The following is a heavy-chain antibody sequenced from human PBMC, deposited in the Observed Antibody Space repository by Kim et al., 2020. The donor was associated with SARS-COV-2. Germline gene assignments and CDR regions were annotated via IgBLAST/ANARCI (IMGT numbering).Heavy chain of an antibody. D-gene: IGHD3-10*01. CDR2: ISSSGSTI. Sequence: GGSLRLSCAASGFTFSDYYMSWIRQAPGKGLEWVSYISSSGSTIYYADSVKGRFTISRDNAKNSLYLQMNSLRAEDTAVYYCASSAGSGSYYKGGYYYYGMDVWGQGTTVTASS. CDR3: ASSAGSGSYYKGGYYYYGMDV. V-gene: IGHV3-11*01. CDR1: GFTFSDYY. J-gene: IGHJ6*02.